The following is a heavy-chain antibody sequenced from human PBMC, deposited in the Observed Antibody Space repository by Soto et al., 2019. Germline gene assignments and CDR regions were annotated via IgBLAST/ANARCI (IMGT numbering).Heavy chain of an antibody. Sequence: SETLSLTCAVYGGSFSGYYWSWIRQPPGKGLEWIGEINHSGSTNYNPSLKSRLIISIDTSKNQFSLKVGSVTAADTAVYYCASSSLYGMDVWGQGTTVTVSS. V-gene: IGHV4-34*01. J-gene: IGHJ6*02. CDR3: ASSSLYGMDV. CDR2: INHSGST. CDR1: GGSFSGYY.